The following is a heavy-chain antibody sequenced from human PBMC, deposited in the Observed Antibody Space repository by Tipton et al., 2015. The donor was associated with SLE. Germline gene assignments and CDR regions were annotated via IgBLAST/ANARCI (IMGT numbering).Heavy chain of an antibody. J-gene: IGHJ2*01. Sequence: LRLSCAVYGGSFSGYYWSWIRQPPGKGLEWIGEINHSGSTNYNPSLKSRVTISVDTSKNQFSLKLSSVTVADTAVYYCARKWALLRGGYFDLWVRGTLVAFSS. CDR2: INHSGST. CDR3: ARKWALLRGGYFDL. CDR1: GGSFSGYY. V-gene: IGHV4-34*01. D-gene: IGHD1-26*01.